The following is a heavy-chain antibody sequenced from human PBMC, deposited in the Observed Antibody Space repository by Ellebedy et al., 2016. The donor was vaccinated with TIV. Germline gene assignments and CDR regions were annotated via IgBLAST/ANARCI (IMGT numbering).Heavy chain of an antibody. D-gene: IGHD2-8*01. CDR1: GYTFTGYY. Sequence: AASVKVSCKASGYTFTGYYIHWVRQAPGQGLEWMGRINPDRGDTNYAPKFQGRVTMTRDTSITTAYMELSSLRSDDTAVYYCARGYCTTTKCAPAGWLDPWGQGTLVTVSS. CDR2: INPDRGDT. CDR3: ARGYCTTTKCAPAGWLDP. V-gene: IGHV1-2*06. J-gene: IGHJ5*02.